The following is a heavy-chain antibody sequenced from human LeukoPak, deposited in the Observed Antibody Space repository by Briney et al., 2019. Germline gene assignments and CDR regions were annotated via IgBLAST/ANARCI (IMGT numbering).Heavy chain of an antibody. Sequence: SETLSLTCTASGGSISSYYWSWIRQPPGKGLEWIGYIYYSGSTNYNPSLKSRVTISVDTSKNQFSLKLSSVTAADTAVYNCARYLSSSPYYFDYWGQGTLVTVSS. D-gene: IGHD6-13*01. CDR2: IYYSGST. V-gene: IGHV4-59*01. CDR3: ARYLSSSPYYFDY. CDR1: GGSISSYY. J-gene: IGHJ4*02.